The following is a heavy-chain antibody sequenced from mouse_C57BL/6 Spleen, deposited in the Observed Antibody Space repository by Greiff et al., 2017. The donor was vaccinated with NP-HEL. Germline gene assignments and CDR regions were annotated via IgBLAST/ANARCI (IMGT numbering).Heavy chain of an antibody. CDR2: FLPGSGST. V-gene: IGHV1-9*01. D-gene: IGHD1-1*01. J-gene: IGHJ3*01. CDR3: ASYYYGSSSY. CDR1: GYTFTGSW. Sequence: QVKLQQSGAELMKPGASVKLSCKATGYTFTGSWIAWVKQRPGHGLEWIGEFLPGSGSTNYNEKFKGKATFTSDTSSNTAYMQLSGLTTEDSAIYYCASYYYGSSSYWGQGTLVTVSA.